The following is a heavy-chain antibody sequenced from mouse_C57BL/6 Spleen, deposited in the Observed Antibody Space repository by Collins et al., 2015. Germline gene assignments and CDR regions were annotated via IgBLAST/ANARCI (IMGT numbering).Heavy chain of an antibody. CDR2: ISSGGSYA. J-gene: IGHJ4*01. D-gene: IGHD6-1*01. CDR1: GFTFNSYA. CDR3: TRLHSPDGGAMDY. V-gene: IGHV5-9-3*01. Sequence: EVQLVESGGGLVKPGGSLKLSCAASGFTFNSYAMSWVRQTPEKRLEWVATISSGGSYASYPDSVKGRFTISRDNAKNTLYLQMSSLRSEDSAMFYCTRLHSPDGGAMDYWGQGTSVTVSS.